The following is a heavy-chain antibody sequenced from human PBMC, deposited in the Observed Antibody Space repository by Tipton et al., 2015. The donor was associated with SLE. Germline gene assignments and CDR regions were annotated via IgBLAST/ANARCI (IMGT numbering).Heavy chain of an antibody. Sequence: LRLSCTVSGGSISSSSYYWGWIRQPPGKGLEWIGSIYYSGSTYYNPSLKSRVTISVDTSKNQSSLKLSSVTAADTAVYYCARDSYGDYYNWFDPWGQGTLVTVSS. CDR3: ARDSYGDYYNWFDP. D-gene: IGHD4-17*01. CDR1: GGSISSSSYY. V-gene: IGHV4-39*02. CDR2: IYYSGST. J-gene: IGHJ5*02.